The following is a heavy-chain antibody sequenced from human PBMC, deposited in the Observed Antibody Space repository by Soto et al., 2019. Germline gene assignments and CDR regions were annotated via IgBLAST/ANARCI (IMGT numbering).Heavy chain of an antibody. J-gene: IGHJ5*02. CDR1: GGSISSGDYY. CDR2: IYHSGST. V-gene: IGHV4-30-4*01. Sequence: QVQLQESGPGLVKPSQTLSLTCTVSGGSISSGDYYWSWIRQPTEKGLEWIGYIYHSGSTYYNPSLKSRVTISVDTSKYQFSLKLSSVTAADTAVYYCARERPDGARLDPWGQGTLVTVSS. D-gene: IGHD6-6*01. CDR3: ARERPDGARLDP.